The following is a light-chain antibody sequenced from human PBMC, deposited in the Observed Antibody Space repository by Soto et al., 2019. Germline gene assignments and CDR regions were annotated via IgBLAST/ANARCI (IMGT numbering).Light chain of an antibody. CDR2: DAS. V-gene: IGKV1-5*01. CDR1: QSISKW. J-gene: IGKJ1*01. Sequence: MTQSPSTLSASIGDRVSITCRASQSISKWLAWHQQKPGKAPNILIYDASTLQSGFPPRFSGSGSGTEFTLTIRSLQPDDIATYYCQQYSSYSAWTFGEGTKVEIK. CDR3: QQYSSYSAWT.